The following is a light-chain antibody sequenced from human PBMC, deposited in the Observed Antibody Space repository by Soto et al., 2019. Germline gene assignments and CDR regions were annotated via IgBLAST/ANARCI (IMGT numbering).Light chain of an antibody. V-gene: IGKV3-20*01. Sequence: EFVLTQAPATLSLSPAERATLSCRAGQSSSSNVAWYQQKPGQAPRILIYGASTRATGIPARFSGSGSGTAFTLTISSLEPEDFAVYYCQQYGSSPLITFGQGTRLEIK. CDR2: GAS. J-gene: IGKJ5*01. CDR3: QQYGSSPLIT. CDR1: QSSSSN.